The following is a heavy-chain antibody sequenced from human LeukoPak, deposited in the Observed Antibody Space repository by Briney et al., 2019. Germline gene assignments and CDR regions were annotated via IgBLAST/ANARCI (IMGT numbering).Heavy chain of an antibody. CDR1: GGSISSYY. CDR2: IYYSGST. Sequence: WESLSLTCTASGGSISSYYWSWIRQPPGKGLEWIGYIYYSGSTNYNPSLKSRVTISVDTSKNQFSLKLSSVTAADTAVYYCARLWFGELLFDPWAQETLVTLFS. CDR3: ARLWFGELLFDP. V-gene: IGHV4-59*01. J-gene: IGHJ5*02. D-gene: IGHD3-10*01.